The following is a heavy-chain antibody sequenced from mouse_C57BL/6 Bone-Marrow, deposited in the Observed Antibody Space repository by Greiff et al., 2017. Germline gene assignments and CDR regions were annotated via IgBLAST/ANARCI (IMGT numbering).Heavy chain of an antibody. CDR3: ASNRKRGFAY. CDR2: ISSGSSTI. D-gene: IGHD2-14*01. Sequence: EVKLVESGGGLVKPGGSLKLSCAASGFTFSDYGMHWVRQAPEKGLEWVAYISSGSSTIYYADTVKGRFTISRDNAKNTLFLQMTSLRSEDTAMYYCASNRKRGFAYGGQGTLVTVSA. V-gene: IGHV5-17*01. CDR1: GFTFSDYG. J-gene: IGHJ3*01.